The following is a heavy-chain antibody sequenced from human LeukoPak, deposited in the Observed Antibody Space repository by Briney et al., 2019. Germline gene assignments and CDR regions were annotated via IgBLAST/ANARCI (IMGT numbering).Heavy chain of an antibody. D-gene: IGHD2-2*02. CDR3: ARLPGYCSSSSCYKMTIPFDY. J-gene: IGHJ4*02. V-gene: IGHV3-30*04. CDR2: ISYDGNRK. CDR1: GFALSSYS. Sequence: GGSLRLSCAASGFALSSYSMHWVRQAPGKGLEWVAVISYDGNRKYDADSVKGRFTISRDNSKNTLYLEMNSLRPEDTAIYFCARLPGYCSSSSCYKMTIPFDYWGQGTLVTVSS.